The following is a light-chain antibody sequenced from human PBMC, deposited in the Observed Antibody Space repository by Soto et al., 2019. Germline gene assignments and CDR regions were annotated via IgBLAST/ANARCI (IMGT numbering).Light chain of an antibody. Sequence: DIQMTQSPSTLSGSVGDRVTITCRASQTISNWLAWCQQKPGKAPKVLIFDASTLDGGVPSRFSGRRSGTDFTLTISSLQPSDFATYYCQQYNTYPLTFGGGSKVDVK. CDR1: QTISNW. CDR2: DAS. V-gene: IGKV1-5*01. CDR3: QQYNTYPLT. J-gene: IGKJ4*01.